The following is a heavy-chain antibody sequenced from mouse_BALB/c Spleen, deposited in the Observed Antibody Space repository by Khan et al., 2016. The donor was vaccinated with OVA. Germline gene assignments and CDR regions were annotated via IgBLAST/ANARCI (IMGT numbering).Heavy chain of an antibody. D-gene: IGHD1-1*01. CDR1: GYSITSNYA. V-gene: IGHV3-2*02. CDR3: ARGNYYGYALDY. CDR2: ISYSGST. Sequence: EVKLEESGPGLVKPSQSLSLTCTVNGYSITSNYAWNWIRQFPGNKLEWMGYISYSGSTNYNPSLKSRLSITRDTSKNQFFLLLHSVTTEDSATXYCARGNYYGYALDYWGQGTSVTVSS. J-gene: IGHJ4*01.